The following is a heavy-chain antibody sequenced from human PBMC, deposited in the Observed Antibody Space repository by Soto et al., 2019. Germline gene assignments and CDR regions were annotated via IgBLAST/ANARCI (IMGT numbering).Heavy chain of an antibody. CDR1: GFTFSSYS. V-gene: IGHV3-21*01. CDR2: ISSSSSYI. CDR3: ARDGWYNWTESYADY. J-gene: IGHJ4*02. D-gene: IGHD1-20*01. Sequence: GGSLRLSCAASGFTFSSYSMNWVRQAPGKGLEWVSSISSSSSYIYYADSVKGRFTISRDNAKNSLYLQMNSLRAEDTAVYYCARDGWYNWTESYADYWGQGTLVTVSS.